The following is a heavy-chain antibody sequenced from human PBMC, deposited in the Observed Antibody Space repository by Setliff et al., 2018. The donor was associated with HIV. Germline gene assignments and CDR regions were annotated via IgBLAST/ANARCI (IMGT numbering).Heavy chain of an antibody. CDR2: INHSGST. J-gene: IGHJ4*02. V-gene: IGHV4-34*01. Sequence: SETLSLTCAVYGGSFSGYYWTWIRQPPGKGLEWIGEINHSGSTNYNPSLKSRVTMSVDTSKNQFSLKLSSVTAADTAVCYCASWGAGGNSGFDYWGRGTLVTVSS. CDR3: ASWGAGGNSGFDY. CDR1: GGSFSGYY. D-gene: IGHD2-21*01.